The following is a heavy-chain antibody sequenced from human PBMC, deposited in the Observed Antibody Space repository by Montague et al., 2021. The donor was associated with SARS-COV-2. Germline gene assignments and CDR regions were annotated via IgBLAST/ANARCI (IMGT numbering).Heavy chain of an antibody. Sequence: SLRLSCAASGFTFSSYSMNWVRQAPGKGLEWVSSTSSSSSYIYYADSVKGRFTISRDNAKNSLYLQMNSLKAVDTAVYYCARETNWSYGSSFDYWGQGTLVTVSS. CDR1: GFTFSSYS. D-gene: IGHD1-26*01. CDR3: ARETNWSYGSSFDY. CDR2: TSSSSSYI. J-gene: IGHJ4*02. V-gene: IGHV3-21*01.